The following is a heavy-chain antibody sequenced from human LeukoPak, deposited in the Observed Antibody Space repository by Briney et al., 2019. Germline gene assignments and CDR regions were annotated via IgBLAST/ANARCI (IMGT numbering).Heavy chain of an antibody. CDR3: ARDRSYYDSSGYYGY. CDR2: ISSSSSYK. D-gene: IGHD3-22*01. J-gene: IGHJ4*02. CDR1: GFTFSSYS. V-gene: IGHV3-21*01. Sequence: GGSLRLSCAASGFTFSSYSMNWVRQAPGKGLEWVSSISSSSSYKYYADSVKGRFTISRDNAKNSLYLQMNSLRAEDTAVYYCARDRSYYDSSGYYGYWGQGTLVTVSS.